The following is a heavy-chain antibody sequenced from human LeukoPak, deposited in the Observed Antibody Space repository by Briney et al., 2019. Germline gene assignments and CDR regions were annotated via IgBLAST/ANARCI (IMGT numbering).Heavy chain of an antibody. Sequence: PSETLSLTCTVSGGSISSYYWSWIRQPPGKGLEWIGYIYYSGSTNYNPSLKSRVTISVDTSKNQFSLRLSSVTAADTAVYYCASGAPILTGFFSHPFDYWGQGTLVTVSS. J-gene: IGHJ4*02. D-gene: IGHD3-9*01. CDR2: IYYSGST. CDR3: ASGAPILTGFFSHPFDY. CDR1: GGSISSYY. V-gene: IGHV4-59*01.